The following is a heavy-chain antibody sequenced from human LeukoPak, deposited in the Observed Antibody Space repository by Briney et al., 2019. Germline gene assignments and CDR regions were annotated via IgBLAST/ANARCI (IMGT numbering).Heavy chain of an antibody. CDR3: ARELRNNWFDP. CDR1: GFTFSGSA. Sequence: GGSLRLSCAASGFTFSGSAMHWVRQASGKGLEWVGRIRSKANSYATAYAASVKGRFTISRDDSKNTAYLQMNSLKTEDTAVYYCARELRNNWFDPWGQGTLVTVSS. J-gene: IGHJ5*02. CDR2: IRSKANSYAT. V-gene: IGHV3-73*01.